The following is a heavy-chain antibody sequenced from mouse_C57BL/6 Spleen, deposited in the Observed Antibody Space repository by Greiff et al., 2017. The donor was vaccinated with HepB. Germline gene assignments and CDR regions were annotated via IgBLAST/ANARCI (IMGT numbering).Heavy chain of an antibody. V-gene: IGHV1-85*01. J-gene: IGHJ3*01. CDR1: GYTFTSYD. CDR3: ASWGDGTWFAY. D-gene: IGHD2-1*01. Sequence: VQRVESGPELVKPGASVKLSCKASGYTFTSYDINWVKQRPGQGLEWIGWIYPRDGSTKYNEKFKGKATLTVDTSSSTAYMELHSLTSEDSAVYFCASWGDGTWFAYWGQGTLVTVSA. CDR2: IYPRDGST.